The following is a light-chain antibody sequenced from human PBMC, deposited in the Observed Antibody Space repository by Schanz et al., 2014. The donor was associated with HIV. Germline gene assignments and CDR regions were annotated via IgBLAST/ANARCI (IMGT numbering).Light chain of an antibody. CDR3: QQYGSS. Sequence: EAVLTQSPATLSVYPGETVTLSCRTTQVISSSLAWYQQRPGQPPRLLLYGVSSRATGIPDRFSGSGSGTDFTLTISRLEPEDFAVYYCQQYGSSFGPGTKVDIK. CDR2: GVS. CDR1: QVISSS. J-gene: IGKJ3*01. V-gene: IGKV3-20*01.